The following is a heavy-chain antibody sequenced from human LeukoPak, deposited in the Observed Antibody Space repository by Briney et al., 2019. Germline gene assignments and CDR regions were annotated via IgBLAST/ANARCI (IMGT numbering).Heavy chain of an antibody. D-gene: IGHD2-8*01. J-gene: IGHJ3*02. Sequence: EASVKVSCKASAYTFTGYYLHWVQQAPGQGPEWVGWIDPNNGDTEYAQVFQGRVTMTRVRSISTAYMELSRLTSDDTAVYYCARRSRNGLDAFDIWGQGTMVTVSS. V-gene: IGHV1-2*02. CDR1: AYTFTGYY. CDR2: IDPNNGDT. CDR3: ARRSRNGLDAFDI.